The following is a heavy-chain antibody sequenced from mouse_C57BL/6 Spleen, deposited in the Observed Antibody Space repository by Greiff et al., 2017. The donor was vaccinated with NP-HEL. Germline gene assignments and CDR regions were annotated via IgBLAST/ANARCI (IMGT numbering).Heavy chain of an antibody. V-gene: IGHV14-1*01. CDR3: TTFYYDYDYAMDY. CDR2: LDPEDGDT. Sequence: EVQLQQSGAELVRPGASVKLSCTASGFNIKDYYMHWVKQRPEQGLEWIGRLDPEDGDTEYAPKFQGKATMTADTSSNTAYLQLSSLTSEDTAVYYCTTFYYDYDYAMDYWGQGTSVTVSS. J-gene: IGHJ4*01. D-gene: IGHD2-4*01. CDR1: GFNIKDYY.